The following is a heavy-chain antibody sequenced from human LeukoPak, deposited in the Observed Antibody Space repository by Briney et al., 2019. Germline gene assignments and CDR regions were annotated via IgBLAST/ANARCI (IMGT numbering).Heavy chain of an antibody. D-gene: IGHD3-22*01. CDR1: GGSISSYY. J-gene: IGHJ6*03. CDR2: IYTSGST. Sequence: ASETLSLTCTVSGGSISSYYWSWIRQPAGKGLEWIGRIYTSGSTNYNPSLKSRVTMPVDTSKNQFSLKLSSVTAADTAVYYCARDSYDSSWGYMDVWGKGTTVTVSS. V-gene: IGHV4-4*07. CDR3: ARDSYDSSWGYMDV.